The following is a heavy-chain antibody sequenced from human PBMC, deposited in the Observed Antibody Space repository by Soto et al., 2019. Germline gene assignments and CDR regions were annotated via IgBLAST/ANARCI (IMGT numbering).Heavy chain of an antibody. CDR3: ARGHTSDV. V-gene: IGHV4-34*01. CDR2: INHSGST. CDR1: GGSFSGYY. Sequence: SETLSLTCAVYGGSFSGYYWSWIHQPPGKGLEWIGEINHSGSTNYNPSLKSRVTISVDTSKNQFSLKLSSVTAADTAVYYCARGHTSDVWGQGTTVTVS. J-gene: IGHJ6*02.